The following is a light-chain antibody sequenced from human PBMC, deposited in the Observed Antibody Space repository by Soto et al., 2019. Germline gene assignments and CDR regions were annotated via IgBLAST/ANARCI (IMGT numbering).Light chain of an antibody. J-gene: IGKJ5*01. Sequence: EEVMTQSPANLSLSPGAGATLSCWASQPVSDKLAWYQQKPGQAPRLLIYGASARALGIPSRFSGSGSGTEFTLTISSLQSEDSAVYFCQQYNNWPLTFGQGTRLEIK. CDR1: QPVSDK. V-gene: IGKV3-15*01. CDR3: QQYNNWPLT. CDR2: GAS.